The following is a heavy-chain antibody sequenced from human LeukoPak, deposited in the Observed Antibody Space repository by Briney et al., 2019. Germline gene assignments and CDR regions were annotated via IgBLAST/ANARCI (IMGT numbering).Heavy chain of an antibody. D-gene: IGHD3-10*01. J-gene: IGHJ4*02. V-gene: IGHV4-30-4*01. CDR2: IYYSGST. CDR1: GGSISSGDYY. CDR3: ARGKPGMTYGYYFDY. Sequence: SQTLSLTCTVSGGSISSGDYYWSWIRQPPGKGLEWIGYIYYSGSTYYNPSLKSRVTISVDTSKNQFSLKLSSVTAADTAVYYCARGKPGMTYGYYFDYWGQGTLVTVSS.